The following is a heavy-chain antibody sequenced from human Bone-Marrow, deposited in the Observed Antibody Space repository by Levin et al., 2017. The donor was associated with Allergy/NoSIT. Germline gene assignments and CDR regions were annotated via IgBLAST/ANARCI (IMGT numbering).Heavy chain of an antibody. J-gene: IGHJ6*02. CDR3: ARDRTITTTGETYFYGMDV. CDR2: IYYSGST. Sequence: SCTVSGGSISGYYWSWIRQPPGKGLEWIGYIYYSGSTKYNPSLKSRVTISVDTSKSQFSLKLNSVTAADTAVYYCARDRTITTTGETYFYGMDVWGQGTTVTVSS. V-gene: IGHV4-59*01. D-gene: IGHD7-27*01. CDR1: GGSISGYY.